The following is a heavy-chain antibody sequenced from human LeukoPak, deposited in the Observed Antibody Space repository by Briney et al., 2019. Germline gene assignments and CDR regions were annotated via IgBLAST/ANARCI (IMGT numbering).Heavy chain of an antibody. Sequence: SETLSLTCAVYGGSFSGYYWSWIRQPPGKGLEWIGYIYYSGSTNYNPSLKSRVTISVDTSKNQFSLKLSSVTAADTAVYYCARGHFGWFDPWGQGTLVTVSS. V-gene: IGHV4-59*01. D-gene: IGHD2/OR15-2a*01. CDR2: IYYSGST. J-gene: IGHJ5*02. CDR1: GGSFSGYY. CDR3: ARGHFGWFDP.